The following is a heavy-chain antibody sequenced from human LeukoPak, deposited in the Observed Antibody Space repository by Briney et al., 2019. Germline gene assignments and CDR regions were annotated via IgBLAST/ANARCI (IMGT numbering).Heavy chain of an antibody. J-gene: IGHJ6*03. D-gene: IGHD1-1*01. V-gene: IGHV4-59*08. CDR3: ARRMAGTVDYYYYYYMDV. CDR1: GGSISSYY. Sequence: SETLSLTCTVSGGSISSYYWSWIRQPPGKGLEWIGYIYYSGSTNYTPSLKSRVTISVDTSKNQFSLKLSSVTAADTAVYYCARRMAGTVDYYYYYYMDVWGKGTTVTVSS. CDR2: IYYSGST.